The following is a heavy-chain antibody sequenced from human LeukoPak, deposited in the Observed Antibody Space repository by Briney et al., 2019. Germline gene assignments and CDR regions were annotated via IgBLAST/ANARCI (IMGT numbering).Heavy chain of an antibody. V-gene: IGHV3-48*01. Sequence: GGSLRLSCAASGFTFSNYNMNWVRQAPGKGLEWISYISSSSSTISYADSVKGRFTISRDNAKNSLYLQMNSLRAEDTAVYYCAKDWSNTMVRGVDYWGQGTLVTVSS. CDR1: GFTFSNYN. D-gene: IGHD3-10*01. CDR2: ISSSSSTI. J-gene: IGHJ4*02. CDR3: AKDWSNTMVRGVDY.